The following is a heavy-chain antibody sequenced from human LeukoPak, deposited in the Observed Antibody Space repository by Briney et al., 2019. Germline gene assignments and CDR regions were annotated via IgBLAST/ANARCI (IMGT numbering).Heavy chain of an antibody. J-gene: IGHJ3*02. CDR1: GFTFSSYS. CDR3: ARDQSWPNPRNAFEI. CDR2: ISSSSSYI. V-gene: IGHV3-21*01. Sequence: PGGSLRLSCAASGFTFSSYSMNWVRQAPGKGLEWVSSISSSSSYIYYADSVKGRFTISRDNAKNSLYLQMNSLRAEDTAVYYFARDQSWPNPRNAFEIWGQGTMFTVSS.